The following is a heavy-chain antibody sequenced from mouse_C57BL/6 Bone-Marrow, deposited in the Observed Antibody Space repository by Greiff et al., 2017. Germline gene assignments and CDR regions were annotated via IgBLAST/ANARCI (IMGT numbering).Heavy chain of an antibody. CDR1: GFSLTSYG. D-gene: IGHD2-4*01. J-gene: IGHJ4*01. CDR2: IWGAGST. V-gene: IGHV2-3*01. CDR3: AHGGDYPNAMDS. Sequence: VQLQQSGPGLVAPSQSLSITCTVSGFSLTSYGVSWVRQPPGQGLEWLGVIWGAGSTNYHSALISRLSISKDNSKSQVFLTLNRLQTDDTDTSSCAHGGDYPNAMDSWGQGTSVTVSS.